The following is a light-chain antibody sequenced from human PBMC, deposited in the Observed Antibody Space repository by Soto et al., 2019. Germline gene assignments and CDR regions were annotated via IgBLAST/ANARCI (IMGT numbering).Light chain of an antibody. CDR1: QSVSSY. Sequence: VLTQSPATLSLSPGERATLSCRDSQSVSSYLAWYQQKPGQAPRLLIYDASNRATGIPARFSGSGSGTDFTLTISSLEPEDFAVYYCQQRSNWPALTCGGGTKVDIK. CDR3: QQRSNWPALT. V-gene: IGKV3-11*01. J-gene: IGKJ4*01. CDR2: DAS.